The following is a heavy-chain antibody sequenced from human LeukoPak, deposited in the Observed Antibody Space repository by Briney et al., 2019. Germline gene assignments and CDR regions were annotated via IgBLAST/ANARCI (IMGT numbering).Heavy chain of an antibody. CDR1: GGTFSSYA. D-gene: IGHD4-17*01. V-gene: IGHV1-69*04. Sequence: SVKLSCKASGGTFSSYAISWVRQAPGQRLEWMGRIIPIFGIANYAQKFQGRVTSTADKSTSTAYMGLSSLRSEHTAVYYCAREGLRSLMWFDSWGQGTLVTVSS. J-gene: IGHJ5*01. CDR2: IIPIFGIA. CDR3: AREGLRSLMWFDS.